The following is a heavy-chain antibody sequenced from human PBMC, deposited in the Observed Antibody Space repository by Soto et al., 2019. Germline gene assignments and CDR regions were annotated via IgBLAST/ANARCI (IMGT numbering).Heavy chain of an antibody. CDR1: GGTFSNFA. Sequence: QVQLVQSGAEVKKPGSSVKVSCKASGGTFSNFALISWVRQAPGQGLEWMGGIIPIDATENYAQKFQGRIPSTADKSKTTAYMDLGSLSSEDTDVYYWARYLLGFGYTYGDVWGQGTTVTVSS. J-gene: IGHJ6*01. D-gene: IGHD3-10*01. V-gene: IGHV1-69*14. CDR3: ARYLLGFGYTYGDV. CDR2: IIPIDATE.